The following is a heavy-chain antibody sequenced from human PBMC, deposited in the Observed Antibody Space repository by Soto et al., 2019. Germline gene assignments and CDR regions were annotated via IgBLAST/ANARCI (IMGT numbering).Heavy chain of an antibody. V-gene: IGHV4-38-2*01. J-gene: IGHJ4*02. CDR2: IYHSGST. D-gene: IGHD3-22*01. Sequence: ESLSLTCAVSGYSISSGYYWGWIRQPPGKGLEWIGSIYHSGSTYYNPSLKSRVTISVDTSKNQFSLKLSSVTAADTAVYYCARGGERITMIVVAPDYWGQGTLVTVSS. CDR1: GYSISSGYY. CDR3: ARGGERITMIVVAPDY.